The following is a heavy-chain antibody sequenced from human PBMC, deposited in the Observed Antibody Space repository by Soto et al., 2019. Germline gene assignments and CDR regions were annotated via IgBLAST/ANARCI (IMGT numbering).Heavy chain of an antibody. J-gene: IGHJ4*02. D-gene: IGHD3-10*01. V-gene: IGHV2-5*01. Sequence: GVGWIRQPPGKALEWLALIYWNDDKRYSPSLKSRLTITKDTSKNQVVLTMTNMDPVDTATYYSAHPTPYGSPLFDFWRKGSPVPV. CDR3: AHPTPYGSPLFDF. CDR1: G. CDR2: IYWNDDK.